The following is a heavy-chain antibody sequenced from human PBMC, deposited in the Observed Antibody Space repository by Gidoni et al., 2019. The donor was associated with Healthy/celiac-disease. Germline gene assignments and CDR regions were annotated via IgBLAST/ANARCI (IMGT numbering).Heavy chain of an antibody. CDR2: INWNSGNR. V-gene: IGHV3-9*01. CDR3: AKDTSDYGDYRGAFDY. Sequence: EVQLVESGGGLVQPGRSLRLSCAASGFPFDDYAMHWVRQAPGKGLEWVSGINWNSGNRGYADSVKGRFTISRDNAKNSLYLQMKSLRAEDTALYYCAKDTSDYGDYRGAFDYWGQGTLVTVSS. J-gene: IGHJ4*02. CDR1: GFPFDDYA. D-gene: IGHD4-17*01.